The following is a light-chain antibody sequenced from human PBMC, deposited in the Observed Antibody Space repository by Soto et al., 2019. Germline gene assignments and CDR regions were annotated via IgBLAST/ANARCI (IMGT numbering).Light chain of an antibody. CDR2: EVN. V-gene: IGLV2-8*01. Sequence: QSALTQPPSASGSPGQSVTISCTGTSSDVGGSNYVSWYQQHPGKAPKLIIYEVNKRPSGVPDRFSGSKSGNTASLTVSGLQAEDEADYYCSSSVGSSNSVFGTGTKLTVL. CDR3: SSSVGSSNSV. CDR1: SSDVGGSNY. J-gene: IGLJ1*01.